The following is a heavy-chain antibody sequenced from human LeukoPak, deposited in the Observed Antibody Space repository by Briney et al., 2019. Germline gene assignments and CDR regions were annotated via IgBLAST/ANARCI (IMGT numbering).Heavy chain of an antibody. CDR2: IYYSGST. CDR3: ARMVLVGARHAFDI. J-gene: IGHJ3*02. CDR1: GGSISSYY. Sequence: PSETLSLTCTVSGGSISSYYWSWIRQPPGKGLEWIGYIYYSGSTNYNPSLKSRVTISVDTSKNQFSLKLSSVTAADTAVYYCARMVLVGARHAFDIWGQGTMVTVSS. D-gene: IGHD1-26*01. V-gene: IGHV4-59*01.